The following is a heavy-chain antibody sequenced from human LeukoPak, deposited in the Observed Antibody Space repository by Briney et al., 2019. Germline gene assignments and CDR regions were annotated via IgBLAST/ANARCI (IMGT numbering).Heavy chain of an antibody. Sequence: SETLSLTCAVYGGSFSGYYWSWIRQPPGRGLEWIGEINHSGSTNYNPSLKSRVTISVDTSKNQFSLKLSSVTAADTAVYYCAMEPYYGSGSYWKPHVDYWGQGTLVTVSS. CDR1: GGSFSGYY. J-gene: IGHJ4*02. CDR3: AMEPYYGSGSYWKPHVDY. D-gene: IGHD3-10*01. V-gene: IGHV4-34*01. CDR2: INHSGST.